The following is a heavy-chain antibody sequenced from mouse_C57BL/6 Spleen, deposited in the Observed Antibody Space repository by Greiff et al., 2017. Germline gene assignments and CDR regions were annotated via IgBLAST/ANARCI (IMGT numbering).Heavy chain of an antibody. CDR1: GYSFTDYN. Sequence: EVHLVESGPELVKPGASVKISCKASGYSFTDYNMNWVKQSNGKSLEWIGVINPNYGTTSYNQKFKGKATLTVDQSSSTAYMQLNSLTSEDSAVYYCARAYYSNPYYAMDYWGQGTSVTVSS. CDR3: ARAYYSNPYYAMDY. V-gene: IGHV1-39*01. D-gene: IGHD2-5*01. J-gene: IGHJ4*01. CDR2: INPNYGTT.